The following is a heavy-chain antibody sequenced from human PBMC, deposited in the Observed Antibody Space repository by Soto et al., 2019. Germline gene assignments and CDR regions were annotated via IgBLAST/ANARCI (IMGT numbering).Heavy chain of an antibody. J-gene: IGHJ3*02. CDR3: ARSSTSCYDAFDI. CDR1: GFTVSSNY. CDR2: IYSGGST. D-gene: IGHD2-2*01. V-gene: IGHV3-66*01. Sequence: VGSLRLSCAASGFTVSSNYMSWVRQAPGKGLEWVSVIYSGGSTYYADSVNGRFTISRDNSKNTLYLQMNSLRAEDTAVYYCARSSTSCYDAFDIWGQGTMVTVSS.